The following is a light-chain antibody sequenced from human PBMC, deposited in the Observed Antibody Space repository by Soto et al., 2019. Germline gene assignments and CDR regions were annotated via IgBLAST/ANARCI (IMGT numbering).Light chain of an antibody. CDR3: AAWDDSLNGRV. CDR2: SND. J-gene: IGLJ3*02. V-gene: IGLV1-44*01. Sequence: QSVLTQPPSASGTPGQRVTISCSGSSSNIGSETVNWYQQLPGTAPKLLIYSNDQRPSGVPARFSGSKSGTSASLAISGLQSEDEADYYCAAWDDSLNGRVFGGGTKLTVL. CDR1: SSNIGSET.